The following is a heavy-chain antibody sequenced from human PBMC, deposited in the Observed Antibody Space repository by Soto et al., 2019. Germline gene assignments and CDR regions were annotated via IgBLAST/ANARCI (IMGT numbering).Heavy chain of an antibody. Sequence: SETLSLTCTVSGGSISSYYWSWIRQPPGKGLEWIGYIYYSGSTNYNPSLKSRVTISVDTSKNQFSLKLSSVTAADTAVYYCARSTPNWNEEYYYYYYYMDVWGKGTTVTVSS. CDR3: ARSTPNWNEEYYYYYYYMDV. J-gene: IGHJ6*03. CDR1: GGSISSYY. D-gene: IGHD1-1*01. V-gene: IGHV4-59*01. CDR2: IYYSGST.